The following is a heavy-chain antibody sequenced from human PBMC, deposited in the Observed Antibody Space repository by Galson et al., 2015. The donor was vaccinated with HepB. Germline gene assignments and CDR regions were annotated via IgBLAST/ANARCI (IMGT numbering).Heavy chain of an antibody. V-gene: IGHV3-48*03. Sequence: SLRLSCAASTFIFSTYSMNWVRQAPGMGLEWLSYISASGTTIYYAGSVKGRFTISRDNAKNSLYLQMNSLRPEDTAVYFCVFLRGNDLKPLDYWGQGIQVTVSS. CDR3: VFLRGNDLKPLDY. CDR2: ISASGTTI. D-gene: IGHD5-12*01. J-gene: IGHJ4*02. CDR1: TFIFSTYS.